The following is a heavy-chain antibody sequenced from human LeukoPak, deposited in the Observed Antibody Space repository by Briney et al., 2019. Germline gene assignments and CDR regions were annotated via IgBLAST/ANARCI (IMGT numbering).Heavy chain of an antibody. J-gene: IGHJ6*03. CDR2: ISSSSSYI. Sequence: GGSLRLSCGVSGFTFSSYSMCWVRQAPGKGLEWVSFISSSSSYIYYADSVKGRFTISRDNAKNSLHLQLNSLKTEDTGVYYCVRLSRGTMNYYMDVWGKGTTVTISS. D-gene: IGHD1-7*01. CDR3: VRLSRGTMNYYMDV. CDR1: GFTFSSYS. V-gene: IGHV3-21*04.